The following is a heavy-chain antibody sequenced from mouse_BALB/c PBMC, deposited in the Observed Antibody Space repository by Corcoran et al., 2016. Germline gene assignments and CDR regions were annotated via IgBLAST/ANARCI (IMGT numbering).Heavy chain of an antibody. CDR3: ASRTMILYFDY. CDR1: GYTFTNYG. Sequence: QIQLVQSGPELKKPGETVKISYRASGYTFTNYGMNWVKQAPGKGLKWMGWINTYTGEPTYADDFKGRFAFSLETSASTAYLQINNLKNEDMATYFCASRTMILYFDYWGQGTTLTVSS. V-gene: IGHV9-1*02. J-gene: IGHJ2*01. D-gene: IGHD2-4*01. CDR2: INTYTGEP.